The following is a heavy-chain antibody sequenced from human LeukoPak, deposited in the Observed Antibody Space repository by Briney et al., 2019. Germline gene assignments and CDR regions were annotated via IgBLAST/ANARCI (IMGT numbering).Heavy chain of an antibody. D-gene: IGHD3-10*01. Sequence: SETLSLTCTVAGASITSSYWSWVRQTPGQGLEWIGHIYYSGDVNYNPSLKSRVSISLDTSLSQFSLKLRSLTPSDTAMYYCAKEGYGSGSYGWLDPWGQGILVTVSS. CDR3: AKEGYGSGSYGWLDP. CDR1: GASITSSY. CDR2: IYYSGDV. J-gene: IGHJ5*02. V-gene: IGHV4-59*01.